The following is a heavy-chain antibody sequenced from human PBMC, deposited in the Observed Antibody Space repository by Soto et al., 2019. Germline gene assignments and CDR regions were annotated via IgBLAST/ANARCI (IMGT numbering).Heavy chain of an antibody. V-gene: IGHV3-30-3*01. J-gene: IGHJ4*02. CDR3: ARDQNPSGSYRGIFDY. CDR2: ISYDGTNK. CDR1: GVNFSNHA. D-gene: IGHD1-26*01. Sequence: QVQLVESGGGVVQPGRSLRLSCAAAGVNFSNHAMHWVRQTPGKGREWVAAISYDGTNKYYADSVKGRFTIFRDNSKNTLYLPMNSLRAEDTAIYYCARDQNPSGSYRGIFDYWGRGTLVTVSS.